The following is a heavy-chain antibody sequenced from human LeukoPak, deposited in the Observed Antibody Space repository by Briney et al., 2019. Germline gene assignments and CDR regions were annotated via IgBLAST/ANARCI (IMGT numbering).Heavy chain of an antibody. CDR3: ARDPYSGNLGPTYYYYMDV. CDR1: GFTFSSYE. J-gene: IGHJ6*03. Sequence: GGSLRLSCAASGFTFSSYEMNWVRQAPGKGLEWVSYISNSGSIIYYADSVKGRFTISRDNAKNSLYLQMNSLRDDDTAVYYCARDPYSGNLGPTYYYYMDVWGKGTTVTVSS. CDR2: ISNSGSII. D-gene: IGHD1-26*01. V-gene: IGHV3-48*03.